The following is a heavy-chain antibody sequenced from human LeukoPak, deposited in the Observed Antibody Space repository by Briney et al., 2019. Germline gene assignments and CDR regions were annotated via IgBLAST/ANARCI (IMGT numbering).Heavy chain of an antibody. Sequence: SETLSLTCTVSGGSISSYYWSWIRQPPGKGLEWIGYIYYSGSTNYNPSLKSRVTISVDTSKNQFSLKLNSVTAADTAVYYCARDPGYSYGQGFDPWGQGTLVTVSS. J-gene: IGHJ5*02. CDR1: GGSISSYY. CDR2: IYYSGST. V-gene: IGHV4-59*01. D-gene: IGHD5-18*01. CDR3: ARDPGYSYGQGFDP.